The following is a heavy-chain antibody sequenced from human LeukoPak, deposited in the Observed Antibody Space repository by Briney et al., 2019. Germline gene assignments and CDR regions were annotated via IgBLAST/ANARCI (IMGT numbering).Heavy chain of an antibody. J-gene: IGHJ4*02. CDR3: ARGIIGTFDF. D-gene: IGHD1-7*01. CDR2: IYFIGST. V-gene: IGHV4-39*02. Sequence: SETLSLTCTVSGASISSSSYYGAWIRQPPGKGLEWIGSIYFIGSTYYNTSFKSRVTISVDTSKNQFSLNLSSVTAADTAVYYCARGIIGTFDFWGRGILVSVSS. CDR1: GASISSSSYY.